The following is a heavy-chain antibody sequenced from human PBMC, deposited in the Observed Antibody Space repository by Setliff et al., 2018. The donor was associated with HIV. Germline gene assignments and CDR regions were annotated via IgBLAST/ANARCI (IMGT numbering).Heavy chain of an antibody. CDR3: ATSVGYCGGDCSDY. CDR1: GGSFSDNY. CDR2: INHSGRT. Sequence: SETLSLTCAVYGGSFSDNYWSWIRQSPGKGLEWIGEINHSGRTKYSPSLRSRVSISVDTSKNQFSLKLSSVTAADTAVHYCATSVGYCGGDCSDYWGQGTLVTVSS. V-gene: IGHV4-34*01. D-gene: IGHD2-21*02. J-gene: IGHJ4*02.